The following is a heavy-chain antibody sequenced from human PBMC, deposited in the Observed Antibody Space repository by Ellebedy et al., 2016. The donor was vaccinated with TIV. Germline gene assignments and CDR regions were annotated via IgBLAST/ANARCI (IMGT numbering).Heavy chain of an antibody. D-gene: IGHD5/OR15-5a*01. CDR1: GFTFSTYW. J-gene: IGHJ4*02. CDR2: INTDGSST. CDR3: ARALNHVDTVSTAPLDC. Sequence: PGGSLRLSCAASGFTFSTYWMHWVRQAPGKGLMWVSRINTDGSSTGYADSVQGRFTISRDNSQNTLYLLMNSLRGDDTAIYYCARALNHVDTVSTAPLDCWGQGTLVTVSS. V-gene: IGHV3-74*01.